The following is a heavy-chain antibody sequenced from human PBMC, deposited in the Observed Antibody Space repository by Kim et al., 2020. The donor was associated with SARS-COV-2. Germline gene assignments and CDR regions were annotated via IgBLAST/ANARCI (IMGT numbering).Heavy chain of an antibody. CDR3: AKGGRGGDAPDY. J-gene: IGHJ4*02. D-gene: IGHD2-21*02. Sequence: NYAQKFQGRVTMTRDTSISTAYMELSRLSSDDTAVYYCAKGGRGGDAPDYWGRGTLVTVSS. V-gene: IGHV1-2*02.